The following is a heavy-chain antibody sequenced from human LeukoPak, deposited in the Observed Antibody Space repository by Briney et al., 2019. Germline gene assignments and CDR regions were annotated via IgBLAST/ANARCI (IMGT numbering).Heavy chain of an antibody. Sequence: SETLSLTCSVSGGSIGSGRYYWAWIRQPPGKGLEWIGSIYNTWSTSYNPSLKSRVTMSVDTSKNQFSLRLSSVTAADTAVYYCARNITSFIPAGYFDYWGQGTLVTVSS. CDR1: GGSIGSGRYY. CDR2: IYNTWST. CDR3: ARNITSFIPAGYFDY. D-gene: IGHD2-2*01. V-gene: IGHV4-39*01. J-gene: IGHJ4*02.